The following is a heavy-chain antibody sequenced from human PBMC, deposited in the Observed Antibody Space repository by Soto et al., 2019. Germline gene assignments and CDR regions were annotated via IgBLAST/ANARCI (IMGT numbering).Heavy chain of an antibody. J-gene: IGHJ6*02. CDR1: GDSVSSNSAA. CDR3: ARELPIFGVVIFYGMDV. Sequence: SQTLSLTCVISGDSVSSNSAAWNWIRQSPSRGLEWLGRTYYRSKWYNDYAVSVKSRITINPDTSKNQFSLQLNSVTPEDTAVYYCARELPIFGVVIFYGMDVWGQGTTVTVSS. V-gene: IGHV6-1*01. D-gene: IGHD3-3*01. CDR2: TYYRSKWYN.